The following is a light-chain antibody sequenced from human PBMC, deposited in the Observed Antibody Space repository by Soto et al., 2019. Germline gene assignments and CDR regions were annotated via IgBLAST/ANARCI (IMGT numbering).Light chain of an antibody. V-gene: IGKV4-1*01. J-gene: IGKJ1*01. CDR3: QQCCTTPWT. Sequence: DIVMTQSPDSLAVSLGERATINCKSSQSVLFSSNNKHSLAWYQHKPGQPPKLLISWASARESGVPDRFSGSGSGTDFSLTISSLQAEDVAVYYCQQCCTTPWTFGQGTNVEIK. CDR1: QSVLFSSNNKHS. CDR2: WAS.